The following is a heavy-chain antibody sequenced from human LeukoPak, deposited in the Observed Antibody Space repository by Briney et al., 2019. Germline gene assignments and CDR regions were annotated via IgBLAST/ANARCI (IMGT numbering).Heavy chain of an antibody. Sequence: ASVKVSCKASGYTFTSYDINWVRQATGQGLEWMGWISAYNGNTNYAQKLRGRVTMTTDTSTSTAYMELRSLRSDDTAVYYCARVVPGVSSIAARNWFDPWGQGTLVTVSS. D-gene: IGHD6-6*01. CDR2: ISAYNGNT. V-gene: IGHV1-18*01. CDR1: GYTFTSYD. CDR3: ARVVPGVSSIAARNWFDP. J-gene: IGHJ5*02.